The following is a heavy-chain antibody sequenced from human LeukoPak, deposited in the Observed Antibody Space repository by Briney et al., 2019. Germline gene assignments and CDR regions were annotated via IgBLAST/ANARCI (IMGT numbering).Heavy chain of an antibody. J-gene: IGHJ4*02. CDR3: VRQDCSAGSCYLDH. CDR2: ISFHGKDK. D-gene: IGHD2-15*01. Sequence: GGSLRLSSAASGFTFNNYAMHWVRQAPGKGLEWMTVISFHGKDKFYADSMKGRLTISRDNSQGTLVMEMNSLRAEDTAVYYCVRQDCSAGSCYLDHWGQGILVTVSS. V-gene: IGHV3-30*04. CDR1: GFTFNNYA.